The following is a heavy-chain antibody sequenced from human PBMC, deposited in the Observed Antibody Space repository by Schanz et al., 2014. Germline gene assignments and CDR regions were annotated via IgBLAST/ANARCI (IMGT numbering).Heavy chain of an antibody. V-gene: IGHV3-30*02. CDR3: AKGTSGSYDTNVDY. D-gene: IGHD1-26*01. CDR2: IRYDGSNK. CDR1: RFTFSTYG. J-gene: IGHJ4*02. Sequence: QVQLVESGGGVVQPGGSLRLSCAASRFTFSTYGMHWVRQSPGKGLEWVAFIRYDGSNKYYADSVKGRFTISRDNSKNTLDLQMNSLRAEDTAVYYCAKGTSGSYDTNVDYWGQGTLVTVSS.